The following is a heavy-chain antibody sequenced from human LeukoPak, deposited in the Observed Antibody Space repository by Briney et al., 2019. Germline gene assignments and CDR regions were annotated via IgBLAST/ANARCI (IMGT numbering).Heavy chain of an antibody. Sequence: PGGSLRLSCAASGFIVSHNYMTWVRQAPGKGLEWISVIYIDGTTYYADSVKGRFTISRDQANNTLYLQMNTLRDEDTAVYYCARDRGGPFDYWGQGTLVTVSS. V-gene: IGHV3-53*01. CDR2: IYIDGTT. CDR1: GFIVSHNY. CDR3: ARDRGGPFDY. J-gene: IGHJ4*02. D-gene: IGHD1-26*01.